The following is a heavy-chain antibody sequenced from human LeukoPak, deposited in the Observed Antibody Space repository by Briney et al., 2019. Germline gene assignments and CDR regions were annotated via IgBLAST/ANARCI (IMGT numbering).Heavy chain of an antibody. Sequence: PSETLSLTCTVSGGSISSYYWSWIRQPPGKGLEWIGYIYYSGSTNYNPSLKSRVTISVDTSKNQFSLKLSSVTAADTAVYYCARHVVGYGVGWFDPWGQGTLVTVSS. J-gene: IGHJ5*02. CDR1: GGSISSYY. CDR2: IYYSGST. V-gene: IGHV4-59*08. CDR3: ARHVVGYGVGWFDP. D-gene: IGHD4-17*01.